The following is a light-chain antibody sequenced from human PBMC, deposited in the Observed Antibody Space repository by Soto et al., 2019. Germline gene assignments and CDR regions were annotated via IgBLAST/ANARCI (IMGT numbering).Light chain of an antibody. Sequence: EIVLTQSPGTLSLSPEERATLSCRASQSVSSSYLAWYQQKPGQAPRLLIYGASSRATGIPDRFSGSGSGTDFTLTISRLEPEDFAVYYCQQYGSFRFTFGPGTKVDIK. CDR1: QSVSSSY. V-gene: IGKV3-20*01. J-gene: IGKJ3*01. CDR2: GAS. CDR3: QQYGSFRFT.